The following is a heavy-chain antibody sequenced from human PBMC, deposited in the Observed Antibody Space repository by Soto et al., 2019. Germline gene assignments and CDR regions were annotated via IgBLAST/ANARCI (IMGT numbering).Heavy chain of an antibody. CDR1: GGSISSSSYY. D-gene: IGHD3-3*01. Sequence: QLQLQESGPGLVTPSETLSLTCTVSGGSISSSSYYWGWIRQPPGKGLEWIGSIYYSGSTYYNPSLKSRVAISVVTSKNLFSLKLRYVTAAATAVYYCASTPMRDFWSGDPAGGDAFDIWGQGTMVTVSS. V-gene: IGHV4-39*01. J-gene: IGHJ3*02. CDR2: IYYSGST. CDR3: ASTPMRDFWSGDPAGGDAFDI.